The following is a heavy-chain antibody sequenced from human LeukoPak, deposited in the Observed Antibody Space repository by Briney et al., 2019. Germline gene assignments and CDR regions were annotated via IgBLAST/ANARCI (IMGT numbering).Heavy chain of an antibody. D-gene: IGHD4-17*01. Sequence: PRGSLRLSCAASGFAFSSYSMNWVRQAPGKGLGWVSCISSSSSYIYYAGSVKGRFTISRDNDKNSLYLQMNSLRAEDTAVYYCARGPSDYHNNGGQGTLVTVSS. CDR3: ARGPSDYHNN. V-gene: IGHV3-21*01. CDR2: ISSSSSYI. J-gene: IGHJ4*02. CDR1: GFAFSSYS.